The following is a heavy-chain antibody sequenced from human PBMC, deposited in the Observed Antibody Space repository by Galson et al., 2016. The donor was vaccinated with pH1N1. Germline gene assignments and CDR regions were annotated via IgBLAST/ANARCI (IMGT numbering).Heavy chain of an antibody. CDR2: IYPGDSDT. Sequence: QSGAEVKKPGESLRISCGGSGYTFSKFWIAWVRQMPGKGLEWMGNIYPGDSDTKYSPSFDGQVTFSADKSISTAFLQWSSLKASDTAIYFCARRSVEYDMDVWGQGTKVIVSS. CDR1: GYTFSKFW. V-gene: IGHV5-51*03. D-gene: IGHD2-15*01. CDR3: ARRSVEYDMDV. J-gene: IGHJ6*02.